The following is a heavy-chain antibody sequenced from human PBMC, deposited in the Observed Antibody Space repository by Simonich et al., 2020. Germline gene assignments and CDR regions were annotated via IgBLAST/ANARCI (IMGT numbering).Heavy chain of an antibody. CDR1: GYTFTSYG. CDR2: ISAYKGNT. CDR3: ARASRGTWWYYYFDY. J-gene: IGHJ4*02. V-gene: IGHV1-18*01. D-gene: IGHD2-15*01. Sequence: QVQLVQSGAEVKKPGASVKVSCKASGYTFTSYGISWVRQAPGQGLEWMGWISAYKGNTNYAQKLQGRGTMTTDTATSTAYMALRSLRSDDTAVYYCARASRGTWWYYYFDYWGQGTLVTVSS.